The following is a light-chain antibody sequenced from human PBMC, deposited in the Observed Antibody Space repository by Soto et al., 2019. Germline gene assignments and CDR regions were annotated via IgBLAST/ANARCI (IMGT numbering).Light chain of an antibody. CDR2: EVS. J-gene: IGLJ1*01. CDR3: CSYAGSSTYV. CDR1: SSDVGSYNL. Sequence: QSALTQPASVSGSPGQSITISCTGTSSDVGSYNLVSWYQQHPGKAPKVMIYEVSNRPSGVPNRFSGSKSGNTASLTISGLQAEDEADYYCCSYAGSSTYVFGTGTKLTVL. V-gene: IGLV2-23*02.